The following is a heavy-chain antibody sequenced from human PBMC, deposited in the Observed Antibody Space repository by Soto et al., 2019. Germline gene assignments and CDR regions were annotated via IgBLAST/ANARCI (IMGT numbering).Heavy chain of an antibody. V-gene: IGHV4-59*01. D-gene: IGHD3-22*01. CDR2: IYYSGST. CDR1: GGSISSYY. Sequence: PSETLSLTCTVSGGSISSYYWSWIRQPPGKGLEWIGYIYYSGSTNYNPSLKSRVTISVDTSKNQFSLKLSSVTAADTAVYYCAGQSRPGYYYDSSGYYYSIGYWGQGTLVTVSS. CDR3: AGQSRPGYYYDSSGYYYSIGY. J-gene: IGHJ4*02.